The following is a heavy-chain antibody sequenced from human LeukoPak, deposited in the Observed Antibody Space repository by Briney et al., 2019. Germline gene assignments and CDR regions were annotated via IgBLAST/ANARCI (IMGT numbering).Heavy chain of an antibody. V-gene: IGHV5-51*01. D-gene: IGHD6-19*01. CDR3: ARIAVAGTDRWFDP. CDR1: GYSFNNYW. J-gene: IGHJ5*02. CDR2: IYPGDSDT. Sequence: GESLKISCKGSGYSFNNYWIGWVRQLPGKCLDWMVIIYPGDSDTRYNPSFQGQVTISDDKSISTAYLQWSSLKASDTAMYYCARIAVAGTDRWFDPWGQGTLVTVSS.